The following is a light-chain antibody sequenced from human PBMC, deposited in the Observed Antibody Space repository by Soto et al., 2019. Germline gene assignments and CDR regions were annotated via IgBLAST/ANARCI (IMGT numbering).Light chain of an antibody. V-gene: IGKV3-11*01. CDR3: QERSNWPIT. J-gene: IGKJ5*01. CDR1: QSVSSY. Sequence: EIVLTQSPATLSLSPGERATLSCRASQSVSSYLGWYQQKPGQAPRLLISDASNRATGIPARFSGSGSGTDFTLTISSLEPEDFAGYYCQERSNWPITFGQGTRLEIK. CDR2: DAS.